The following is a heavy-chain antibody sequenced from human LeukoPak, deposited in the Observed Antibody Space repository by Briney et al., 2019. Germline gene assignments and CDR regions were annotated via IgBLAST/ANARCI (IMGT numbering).Heavy chain of an antibody. CDR3: ARLSTTRAFDY. J-gene: IGHJ4*02. Sequence: GGSLRLSCAASGFTFRSYWMTWVRQAPGKGLEWVANIKQDGSEKSYVDSVKGRFTISRDNAKNSLSLQMNSLRAEDTAVYYCARLSTTRAFDYWGQGTLVTVSS. D-gene: IGHD2/OR15-2a*01. V-gene: IGHV3-7*01. CDR1: GFTFRSYW. CDR2: IKQDGSEK.